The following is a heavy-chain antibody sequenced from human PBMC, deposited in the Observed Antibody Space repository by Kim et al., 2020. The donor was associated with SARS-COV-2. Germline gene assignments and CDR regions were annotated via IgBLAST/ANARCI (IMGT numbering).Heavy chain of an antibody. CDR3: ATQWLRRRFYFNS. V-gene: IGHV3-11*01. D-gene: IGHD5-12*01. J-gene: IGHJ4*02. Sequence: YAESVKGPFTISRDNGRNSLFLQMNSLRPEETGIYYCATQWLRRRFYFNSWGQGTLVTVSS.